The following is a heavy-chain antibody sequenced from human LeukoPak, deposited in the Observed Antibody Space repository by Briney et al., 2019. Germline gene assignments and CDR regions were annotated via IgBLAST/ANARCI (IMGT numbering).Heavy chain of an antibody. J-gene: IGHJ6*02. Sequence: KHSETLSLTCAVYGGSFSGYYWSWIRQPPGKGLEWIGEINHSGSTNYSPSLKSRVTISVDTSKNQFSLKLSSVTAADTAVYYCARAPLREGGYYDSRPAYYGMDVWGQGTTVTVSS. CDR3: ARAPLREGGYYDSRPAYYGMDV. CDR2: INHSGST. D-gene: IGHD3-22*01. V-gene: IGHV4-34*01. CDR1: GGSFSGYY.